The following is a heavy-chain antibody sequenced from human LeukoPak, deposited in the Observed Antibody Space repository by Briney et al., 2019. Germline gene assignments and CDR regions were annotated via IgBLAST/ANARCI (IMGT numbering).Heavy chain of an antibody. V-gene: IGHV1-18*01. CDR3: ARVAGAARLDY. Sequence: ASVKVSCKASGGTFSSYAISWVRQAPGQGLEWMGWISAYNGNTNYAQKLQGRVTMTTDTSTSTAYMELRSLRSDDTAVYYCARVAGAARLDYWGQGTLVTVSS. D-gene: IGHD6-6*01. CDR1: GGTFSSYA. J-gene: IGHJ4*02. CDR2: ISAYNGNT.